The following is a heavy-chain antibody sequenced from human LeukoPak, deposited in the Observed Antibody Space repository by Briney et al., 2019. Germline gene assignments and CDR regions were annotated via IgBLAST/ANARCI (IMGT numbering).Heavy chain of an antibody. Sequence: GGSLRLSCAASGFTFSSYSINWVRQAPGKGLEWVSSISSSSSYIYYADSVKGRFTISRDNAKNSLYLQMNCLRAEDTAVYYCARDLGVRGERDYWGQGTLVTVSS. V-gene: IGHV3-21*01. CDR2: ISSSSSYI. J-gene: IGHJ4*02. D-gene: IGHD3-10*01. CDR3: ARDLGVRGERDY. CDR1: GFTFSSYS.